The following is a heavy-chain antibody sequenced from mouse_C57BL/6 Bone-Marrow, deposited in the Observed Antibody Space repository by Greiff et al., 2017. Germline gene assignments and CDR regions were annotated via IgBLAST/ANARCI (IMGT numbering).Heavy chain of an antibody. CDR3: AIIVLRRNAIDY. Sequence: QVQLQQPGAELVKPGASVKVSCTASGYTFTSYWMHCVKQRPGQGLEWIGRIHPSDSDTNYNQKFKGKATLTVSQSSSTAYMQLSSLTSEDTAVYYCAIIVLRRNAIDYWGQGTSVTVSS. CDR2: IHPSDSDT. CDR1: GYTFTSYW. V-gene: IGHV1-74*01. J-gene: IGHJ4*01. D-gene: IGHD1-1*01.